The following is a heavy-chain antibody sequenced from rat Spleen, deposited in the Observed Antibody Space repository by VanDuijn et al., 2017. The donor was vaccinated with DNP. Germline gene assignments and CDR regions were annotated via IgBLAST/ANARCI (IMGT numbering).Heavy chain of an antibody. CDR1: GFSLTTYS. Sequence: QVQLKESGPGLVQPSETLSLTCTVSGFSLTTYSVSWVRQPSGKGPEWMGKMGYDGDTAYNSALKSRLNFSKATSKSQVFLKLNSLQTEDTATYYCARDLIIRDTTSAMDVWGQGTLVTVSS. J-gene: IGHJ3*01. D-gene: IGHD4-3*01. CDR3: ARDLIIRDTTSAMDV. V-gene: IGHV2-34*01. CDR2: MGYDGDT.